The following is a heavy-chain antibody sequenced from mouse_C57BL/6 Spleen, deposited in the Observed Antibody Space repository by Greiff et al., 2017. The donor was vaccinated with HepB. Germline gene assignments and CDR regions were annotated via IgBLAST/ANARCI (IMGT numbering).Heavy chain of an antibody. V-gene: IGHV2-2*01. CDR1: GFSLTSYG. CDR2: IWSGGST. Sequence: QVQLKQSGPGLVQPSQSLSITCTVSGFSLTSYGVHWVRQSPGKGLEWLGVIWSGGSTDYNAAFISRLSISKDNSKSQVFFKMNSLQADDTAIYYCARRGIYYGNYDYAMDYWGQGTSVTVSS. J-gene: IGHJ4*01. D-gene: IGHD2-1*01. CDR3: ARRGIYYGNYDYAMDY.